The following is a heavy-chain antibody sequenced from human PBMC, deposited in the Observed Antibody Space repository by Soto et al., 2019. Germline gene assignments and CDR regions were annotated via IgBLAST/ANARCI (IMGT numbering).Heavy chain of an antibody. V-gene: IGHV1-69*17. CDR1: GNNFSNYF. CDR2: INPMLRIT. Sequence: QVQLVQSGAEVKKPGSSVKVSCKASGNNFSNYFINWVRQVPGQGLERMGGINPMLRITQYRQQFQGRITVTADRSTGTSYMELSGLESEDTAVYYCAGDAPPRSGIYYGMDVWGQGTTITVSS. J-gene: IGHJ6*02. CDR3: AGDAPPRSGIYYGMDV. D-gene: IGHD3-10*01.